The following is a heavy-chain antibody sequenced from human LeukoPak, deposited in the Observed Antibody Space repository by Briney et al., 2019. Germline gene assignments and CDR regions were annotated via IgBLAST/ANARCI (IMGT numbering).Heavy chain of an antibody. CDR2: ISGSGGST. CDR1: GFTFSSYA. Sequence: GGSLRLSCAASGFTFSSYAMSWVRQAPGKGLEWVSAISGSGGSTYYADSVKGRFTISRDNSKDTLYLQMNSLRAEDTAVYYCAKERDYGDYVAWFDPWGQGTLVTVSS. V-gene: IGHV3-23*01. CDR3: AKERDYGDYVAWFDP. J-gene: IGHJ5*02. D-gene: IGHD4-17*01.